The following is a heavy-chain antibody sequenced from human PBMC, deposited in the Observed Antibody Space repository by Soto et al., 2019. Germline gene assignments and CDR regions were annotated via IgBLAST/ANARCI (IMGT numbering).Heavy chain of an antibody. CDR3: AKKYDFWFCSFYDY. J-gene: IGHJ4*02. D-gene: IGHD3-3*01. V-gene: IGHV3-23*01. CDR1: TVRNLV. CDR2: ISGSGGNT. Sequence: TVRNLVLGWNSQAPGKGLEWVSGISGSGGNTYYADSVKDRFTVSRDNSNNMLFLRMNSLRATDTAVYYCAKKYDFWFCSFYDYWGQGNLVPVPP.